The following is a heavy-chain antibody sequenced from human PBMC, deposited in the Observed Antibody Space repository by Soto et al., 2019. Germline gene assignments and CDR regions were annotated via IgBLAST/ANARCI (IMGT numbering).Heavy chain of an antibody. J-gene: IGHJ4*02. CDR1: GGSISSYY. V-gene: IGHV4-59*01. CDR2: IYYSGST. Sequence: SETLSLTCTVSGGSISSYYWSWIRQPPGKGLEWIGYIYYSGSTNYNPSLKSRVTISVDTSKNQFSLKLSSVTAADTAVYYCARWASWDAPAGSDGIDYWGQGTLVTVSS. D-gene: IGHD6-13*01. CDR3: ARWASWDAPAGSDGIDY.